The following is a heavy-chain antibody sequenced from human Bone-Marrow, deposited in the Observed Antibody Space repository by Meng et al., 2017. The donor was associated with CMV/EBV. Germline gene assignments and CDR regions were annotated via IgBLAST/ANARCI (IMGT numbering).Heavy chain of an antibody. J-gene: IGHJ6*02. V-gene: IGHV4-38-2*02. CDR1: GYSISSGYY. CDR3: ARGRSYYYGMDV. CDR2: IYHSGST. Sequence: SETLSLTCTVSGYSISSGYYWGWIRQPPGKGLEWIGSIYHSGSTYYNPSLKSRVTISVDTSKSQFSLKLSSVTAADTAVYYCARGRSYYYGMDVWGQGTTVTVSS.